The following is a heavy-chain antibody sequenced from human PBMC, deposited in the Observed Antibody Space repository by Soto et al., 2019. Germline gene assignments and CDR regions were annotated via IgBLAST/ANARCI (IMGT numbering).Heavy chain of an antibody. Sequence: GGSLRLSCAASGFTFSSYSMNWVRQAPGKGLEWVSYISSSSSTIYYADSVKGRFTISRDNAKNSLYLQMNSLRAEDTAVYYCASPYCSGGSCYRSEFLAFDIWGQATMVTVSS. CDR3: ASPYCSGGSCYRSEFLAFDI. D-gene: IGHD2-15*01. CDR1: GFTFSSYS. J-gene: IGHJ3*02. CDR2: ISSSSSTI. V-gene: IGHV3-48*01.